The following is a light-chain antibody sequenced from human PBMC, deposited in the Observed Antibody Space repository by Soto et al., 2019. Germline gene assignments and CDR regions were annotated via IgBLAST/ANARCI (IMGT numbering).Light chain of an antibody. CDR1: QNVSSSY. CDR2: GSS. V-gene: IGKV3-20*01. CDR3: QQYGSSPWT. J-gene: IGKJ1*01. Sequence: EIVLTQSPGTLSLSPGERATLSCRASQNVSSSYLAWYHHKPGQAPRLLIYGSSARATAIPDRFSGSGSRTDFTLTISRLEPEDFAVYYCQQYGSSPWTFGRGTKVEIK.